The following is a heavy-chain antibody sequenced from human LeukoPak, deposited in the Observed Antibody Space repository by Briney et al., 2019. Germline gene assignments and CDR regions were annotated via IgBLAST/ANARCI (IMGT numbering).Heavy chain of an antibody. D-gene: IGHD4-17*01. CDR3: ANAEYGDYVGYFDY. CDR2: ISYDGSNK. V-gene: IGHV3-30*18. J-gene: IGHJ4*02. Sequence: GGSLRLSCAASGFTFSSYGMHWVRQTPTKGLEWVAVISYDGSNKYYADSVKGRFTISRDNSKNTLYLQMNSLRVEDTAVYYCANAEYGDYVGYFDYWGQGTLVTVSS. CDR1: GFTFSSYG.